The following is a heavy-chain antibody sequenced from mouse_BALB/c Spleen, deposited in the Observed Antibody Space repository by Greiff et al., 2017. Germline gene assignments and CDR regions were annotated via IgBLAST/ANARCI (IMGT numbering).Heavy chain of an antibody. CDR1: GFTFSSYA. V-gene: IGHV5-6-5*01. CDR3: ARGTDGNYYFDY. J-gene: IGHJ2*01. Sequence: EVQLVESGGGLVKPGGSLKLSCAASGFTFSSYAMSWVRQTPEKRLEWVASISSGGSTYYPDSVKGRFTISRDNARNILYLQMSSLRSEDTAMYYCARGTDGNYYFDYWGQGTTLTVSS. D-gene: IGHD2-1*01. CDR2: ISSGGST.